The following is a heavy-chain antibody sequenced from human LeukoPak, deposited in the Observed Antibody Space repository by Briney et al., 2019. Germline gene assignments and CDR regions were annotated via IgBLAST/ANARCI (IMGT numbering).Heavy chain of an antibody. CDR2: IYYSGST. J-gene: IGHJ4*02. V-gene: IGHV4-59*01. D-gene: IGHD6-13*01. Sequence: PSETLSLTCTLSGGSISSYYWSWIRQPPGKGLEWIGYIYYSGSTNYNPSLKSRVTISVDTSKNQFSLKLSSVTAADTAVYYCARLELAAAGTLDYWGQGTLVTVSS. CDR1: GGSISSYY. CDR3: ARLELAAAGTLDY.